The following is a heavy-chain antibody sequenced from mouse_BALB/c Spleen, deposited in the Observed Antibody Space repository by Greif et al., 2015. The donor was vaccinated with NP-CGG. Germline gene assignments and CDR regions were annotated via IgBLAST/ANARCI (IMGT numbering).Heavy chain of an antibody. CDR3: ARRTGTEAMDY. D-gene: IGHD4-1*01. V-gene: IGHV1-84*02. CDR2: IYPGSGNT. Sequence: LQESGPELVKPGASVKISCKASGYTFTDYYINWVKQEPGQGLEWTGWIYPGSGNTKYNEKFKGKATLTVDTSSSTAYMQLSSLTSEDTAVYFCARRTGTEAMDYWGQGTSVTVSS. J-gene: IGHJ4*01. CDR1: GYTFTDYY.